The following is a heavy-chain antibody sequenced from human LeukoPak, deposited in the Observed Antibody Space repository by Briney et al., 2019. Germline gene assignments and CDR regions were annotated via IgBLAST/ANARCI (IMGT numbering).Heavy chain of an antibody. J-gene: IGHJ6*02. D-gene: IGHD4-23*01. CDR2: IIPIFGIA. Sequence: SVKVSCKASGGTFSSYAISWVRQAPGQGLEWMGRIIPIFGIANYAQKFQGRATITADKSTSTAYMELSSLRSEDTAVYYCARENQGGNSYYYYGMDVWGQGTTVTVSS. CDR1: GGTFSSYA. V-gene: IGHV1-69*04. CDR3: ARENQGGNSYYYYGMDV.